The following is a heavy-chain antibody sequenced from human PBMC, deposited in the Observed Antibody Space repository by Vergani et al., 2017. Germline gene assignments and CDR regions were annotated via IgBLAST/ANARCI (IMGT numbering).Heavy chain of an antibody. J-gene: IGHJ4*02. D-gene: IGHD6-13*01. Sequence: QVQLQESGPGLVKPSETLSLTCIVSGGSISTYYWSWIRQPAGKGLEWIGRIYTSESTNYNPSLKSQVTMSVDTSKNQFSLKLSSVTAADTAVYYCAREYSSTVGFHAYWGQGTLVTGSS. CDR1: GGSISTYY. CDR3: AREYSSTVGFHAY. CDR2: IYTSEST. V-gene: IGHV4-4*07.